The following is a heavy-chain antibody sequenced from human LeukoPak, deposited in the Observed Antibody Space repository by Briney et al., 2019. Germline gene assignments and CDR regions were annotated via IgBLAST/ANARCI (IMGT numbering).Heavy chain of an antibody. CDR2: IYTSGNT. Sequence: PSETLSLTCTVSGGSTSTYYWSWIRQPAGKGLEWIGRIYTSGNTNYNPSLKSRVTMSVDTSKNQFSLKLSSVTAADTAVYYCARPGQPSVTTSYAFDIWGQGTMVTVSS. CDR3: ARPGQPSVTTSYAFDI. V-gene: IGHV4-4*07. D-gene: IGHD4-17*01. J-gene: IGHJ3*02. CDR1: GGSTSTYY.